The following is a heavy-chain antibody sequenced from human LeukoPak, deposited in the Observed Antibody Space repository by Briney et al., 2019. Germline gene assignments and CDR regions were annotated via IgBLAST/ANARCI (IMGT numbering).Heavy chain of an antibody. Sequence: VGSLRLSCAASGFTFSSYGMHWVRQAPGKGLEWVAFIRHDGSNKYYADSVKGRFTISRDNSKNTLYLQMNSLRAGDTAVYYCARAQTYGDSRLLLDYWGQGTLVTVSS. D-gene: IGHD2-21*02. V-gene: IGHV3-30*02. CDR3: ARAQTYGDSRLLLDY. CDR2: IRHDGSNK. J-gene: IGHJ4*02. CDR1: GFTFSSYG.